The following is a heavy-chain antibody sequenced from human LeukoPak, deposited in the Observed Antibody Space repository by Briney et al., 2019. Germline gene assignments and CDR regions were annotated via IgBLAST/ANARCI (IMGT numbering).Heavy chain of an antibody. D-gene: IGHD6-19*01. J-gene: IGHJ4*02. CDR3: ARDLYSSAWYGIH. CDR1: GFTFSSYW. Sequence: PGGSLRLSCAASGFTFSSYWMHWVRQAPGKGLVWVSRINSDGSSTSYADSVKGRFTISRDNAKNTLYLQMNSLRVDDTAVYYCARDLYSSAWYGIHWGQGTLVTVSS. V-gene: IGHV3-74*01. CDR2: INSDGSST.